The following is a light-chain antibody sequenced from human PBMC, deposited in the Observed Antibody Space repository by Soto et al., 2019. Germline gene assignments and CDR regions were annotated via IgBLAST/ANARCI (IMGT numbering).Light chain of an antibody. CDR3: QQRSEWPRT. V-gene: IGKV3-11*01. J-gene: IGKJ1*01. CDR2: DAS. Sequence: EIVLTQSPATLSLSPGEGATLPCRASQSISSSLAWYQQKPGQAPRLIIYDASTRATGFQPRFSGSGSETDFTLTIDSRVPEDVADYYCQQRSEWPRTFGQGTKVEI. CDR1: QSISSS.